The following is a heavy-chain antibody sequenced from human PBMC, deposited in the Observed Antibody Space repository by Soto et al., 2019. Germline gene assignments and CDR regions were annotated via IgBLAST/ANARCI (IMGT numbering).Heavy chain of an antibody. J-gene: IGHJ4*02. V-gene: IGHV3-7*03. Sequence: PGGSLRLSCAASGFTFSSYWMCWVRQAPGKGLEWVANIKQDGSEKYYVDSVKGRFTISRDNAKNSLYLQMNSLRAEDTALYYCVKDMWEPGAAAGTFDYWGRGTLVTVSS. D-gene: IGHD6-13*01. CDR1: GFTFSSYW. CDR3: VKDMWEPGAAAGTFDY. CDR2: IKQDGSEK.